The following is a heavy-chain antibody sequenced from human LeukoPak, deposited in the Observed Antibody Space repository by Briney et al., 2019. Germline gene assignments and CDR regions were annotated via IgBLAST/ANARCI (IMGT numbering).Heavy chain of an antibody. J-gene: IGHJ5*02. CDR1: GFTFSSYW. V-gene: IGHV3-15*01. CDR3: TTSIWFGELYP. D-gene: IGHD3-10*01. CDR2: IKSKTDGGTT. Sequence: PGGSLRLSCAASGFTFSSYWMSWVRQAPGKGLEWVGRIKSKTDGGTTDYAAPVKGRFTISRDDSKNTLYLQMNSLKTEDTAVYYCTTSIWFGELYPWGQGTLVTVSS.